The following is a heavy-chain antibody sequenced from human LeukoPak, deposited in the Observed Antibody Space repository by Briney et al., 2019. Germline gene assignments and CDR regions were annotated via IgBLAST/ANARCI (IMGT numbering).Heavy chain of an antibody. CDR2: ISYDGSNK. CDR1: GFTFSRYV. Sequence: GGSLRLSCAASGFTFSRYVMHWVRQAPGKGLEWVAVISYDGSNKYYADFVKGRFTISRDNSKNTLYLQMNSLRADDTAVYYCAKDLMYYFDYWGQGTLVTVSS. V-gene: IGHV3-30*18. J-gene: IGHJ4*02. CDR3: AKDLMYYFDY.